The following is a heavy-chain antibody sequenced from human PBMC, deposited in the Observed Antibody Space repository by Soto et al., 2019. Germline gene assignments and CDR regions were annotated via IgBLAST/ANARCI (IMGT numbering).Heavy chain of an antibody. V-gene: IGHV4-59*01. CDR2: IYYSGRT. Sequence: SETLSLTCTVSGGSISSYYWSWIRQPPGKGLEWIGYIYYSGRTNYNPSLKSRVTISVDTSKNQFSLKLSSVTAADTAVYYCARGSSIAARNYYYYYYMDVWGKGTTVTVSS. CDR1: GGSISSYY. CDR3: ARGSSIAARNYYYYYYMDV. J-gene: IGHJ6*03. D-gene: IGHD6-6*01.